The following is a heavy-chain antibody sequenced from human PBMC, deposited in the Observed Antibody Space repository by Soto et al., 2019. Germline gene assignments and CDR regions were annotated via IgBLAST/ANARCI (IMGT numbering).Heavy chain of an antibody. CDR1: GFTFSSYW. J-gene: IGHJ3*02. CDR3: ARDGQGYCSSTSCYAEADDAFDI. CDR2: IKQDGSEK. V-gene: IGHV3-7*01. Sequence: PGGSLRLSCAASGFTFSSYWMSWVRQAPGKGLEWVANIKQDGSEKYYVDSVKGRFTISRDNAKNSLYLQMNSLRAEDTAVYYCARDGQGYCSSTSCYAEADDAFDIWGQGTMVTVSS. D-gene: IGHD2-2*01.